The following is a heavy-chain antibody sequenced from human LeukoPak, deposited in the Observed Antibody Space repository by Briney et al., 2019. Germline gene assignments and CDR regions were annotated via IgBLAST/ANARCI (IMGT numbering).Heavy chain of an antibody. CDR3: ARGNTIFGVVSD. CDR2: IIPIFGTA. CDR1: GGTFSSYA. J-gene: IGHJ4*02. V-gene: IGHV1-69*13. Sequence: PVKVSCKASGGTFSSYAISWVRQAPGQGLEWMGGIIPIFGTANYAQKFQGRVTITADESTSTAYMELSSLRSEDTAVYYCARGNTIFGVVSDWGQGTLVTVSS. D-gene: IGHD3-3*01.